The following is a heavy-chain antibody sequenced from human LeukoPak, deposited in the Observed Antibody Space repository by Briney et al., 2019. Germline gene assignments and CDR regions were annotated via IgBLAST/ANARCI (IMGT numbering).Heavy chain of an antibody. D-gene: IGHD3-3*01. J-gene: IGHJ6*03. CDR1: GFTFSRYS. CDR2: ISSSSSTI. Sequence: GGSLRLSCGASGFTFSRYSMNWVRQAPGKGLEWISYISSSSSTIYYADSVKGRFTISRDNAKNSLYLQMNSLRVEDTAVYYCVRAPGGTTIFGVVRVQTVYYMDVWGKGTTVTVSS. V-gene: IGHV3-48*04. CDR3: VRAPGGTTIFGVVRVQTVYYMDV.